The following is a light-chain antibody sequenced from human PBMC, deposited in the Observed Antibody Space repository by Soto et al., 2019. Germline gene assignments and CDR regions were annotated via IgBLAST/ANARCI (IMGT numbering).Light chain of an antibody. Sequence: DVVMTQSPLSLPVTLGQSASISCTSSQSLVYADGNTYLNWLQQRPGQSPRRLIYKVFNRDSGVPDRFSGSATGSEFSLTVSRVGAADTGVYYCMQTAHWPYTFXRGTKVDIK. V-gene: IGKV2-30*01. CDR1: QSLVYADGNTY. J-gene: IGKJ2*01. CDR3: MQTAHWPYT. CDR2: KVF.